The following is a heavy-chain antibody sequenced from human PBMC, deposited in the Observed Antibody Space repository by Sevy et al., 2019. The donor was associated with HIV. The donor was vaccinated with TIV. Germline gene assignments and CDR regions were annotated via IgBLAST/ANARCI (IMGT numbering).Heavy chain of an antibody. V-gene: IGHV4-39*01. Sequence: SETLSLTCIVSGGSISSDSYYWGWIRQPPGKGLEWIGSIYYTGSTYYNPALKSRVTISSDTSKIQFSLRLSSVTAADTALYFCARTSSLYYYYAMDVWGQGTTVTVSS. CDR1: GGSISSDSYY. J-gene: IGHJ6*02. CDR2: IYYTGST. CDR3: ARTSSLYYYYAMDV. D-gene: IGHD3-10*01.